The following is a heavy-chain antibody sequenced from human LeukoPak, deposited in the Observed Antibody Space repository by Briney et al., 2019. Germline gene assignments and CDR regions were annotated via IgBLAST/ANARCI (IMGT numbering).Heavy chain of an antibody. V-gene: IGHV3-30-3*01. D-gene: IGHD2-15*01. CDR3: ARDYYCSGGSCYGFDY. J-gene: IGHJ4*02. Sequence: PGGSLRLSCAASGFTFSSYAMHWVRQAPGKGLEWVAVISYDGSNKYYADSVKGRFTISRDNSKNTLYLQMNSLRAEDTAVYYCARDYYCSGGSCYGFDYWGQGTLVTVSS. CDR1: GFTFSSYA. CDR2: ISYDGSNK.